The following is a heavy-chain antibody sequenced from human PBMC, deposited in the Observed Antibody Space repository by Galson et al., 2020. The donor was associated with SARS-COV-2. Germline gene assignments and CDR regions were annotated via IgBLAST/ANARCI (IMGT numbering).Heavy chain of an antibody. V-gene: IGHV4-59*13. J-gene: IGHJ5*02. CDR3: AAVQGPSGYNWFDP. CDR2: IYRSGST. D-gene: IGHD5-12*01. Sequence: SETLSLTCTVSGDSISTYLWSWIRQPPGKGLERLGSIYRSGSTNSNPSLKSRVTMTVDTSKKQFSLKLKSVSAADTAVYYCAAVQGPSGYNWFDPWGQGTLVTVSS. CDR1: GDSISTYL.